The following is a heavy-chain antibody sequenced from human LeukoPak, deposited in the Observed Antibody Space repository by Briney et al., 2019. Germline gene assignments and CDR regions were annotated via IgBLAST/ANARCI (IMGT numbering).Heavy chain of an antibody. J-gene: IGHJ3*02. CDR1: GYTFTGYY. CDR2: INPNSGGT. D-gene: IGHD2-2*01. CDR3: ASKVVVVPAAIGAFDI. V-gene: IGHV1-2*02. Sequence: AASVKVSCKASGYTFTGYYMHWVRQAPGQGLEWMGWINPNSGGTNYAQKFQGRVTMTRDTSISTAYMELSRQRSDDTAVYYCASKVVVVPAAIGAFDIWGQGTMVTVSS.